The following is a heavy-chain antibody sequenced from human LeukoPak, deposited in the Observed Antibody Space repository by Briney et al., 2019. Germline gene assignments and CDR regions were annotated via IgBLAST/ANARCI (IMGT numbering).Heavy chain of an antibody. V-gene: IGHV1-69*13. J-gene: IGHJ4*02. CDR2: IIPIFGTA. D-gene: IGHD6-13*01. CDR3: AIRIAAAGIDY. CDR1: VGTFSSYA. Sequence: SVKVSFKASVGTFSSYAISWVRQAPGQGIEWMGGIIPIFGTANYAQKFQGRVTITADESTSTAYMELSRLRSEDTAVYYCAIRIAAAGIDYWGQGTLVTVSS.